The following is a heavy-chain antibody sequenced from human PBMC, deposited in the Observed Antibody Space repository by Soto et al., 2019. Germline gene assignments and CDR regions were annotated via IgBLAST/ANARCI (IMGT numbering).Heavy chain of an antibody. D-gene: IGHD3-10*01. Sequence: QITLKESGPTLVKATQTLTLTCTFSGFSLSTSGVGVGWICQPPGKALEWLALIYWDDDKFYIPSLQISLTITKDTTKYQAVLTMTILDLLDTPTYYVAHIHYEGARSFLLSPINWFDPWCQATLGTVSS. CDR3: AHIHYEGARSFLLSPINWFDP. CDR1: GFSLSTSGVG. V-gene: IGHV2-5*02. J-gene: IGHJ5*02. CDR2: IYWDDDK.